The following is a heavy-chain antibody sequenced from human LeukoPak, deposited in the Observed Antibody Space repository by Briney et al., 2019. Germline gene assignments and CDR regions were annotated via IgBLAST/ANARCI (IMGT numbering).Heavy chain of an antibody. D-gene: IGHD2-15*01. J-gene: IGHJ4*02. V-gene: IGHV4-34*01. CDR2: INHSGST. Sequence: SETLSLTCTIYGGSFSGYYWSWIRQPPGKGLEWIGEINHSGSTNYNPSLRSRVTISVDTSKNQFSLKLSSVTAADTAVYYCAREVLGYCSGGSCYSVWGQGTLVTVSS. CDR3: AREVLGYCSGGSCYSV. CDR1: GGSFSGYY.